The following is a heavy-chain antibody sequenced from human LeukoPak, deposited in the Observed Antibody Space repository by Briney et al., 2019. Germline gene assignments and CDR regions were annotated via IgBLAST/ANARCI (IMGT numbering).Heavy chain of an antibody. J-gene: IGHJ6*03. Sequence: ASVKVSCKASGYTFTGYYMHWVRQAPGQGLEWMGWINPNSGGTNYAQKFQGRVTMTRDTSISTAYMGLSRLRSDDTAVYYCARDRGYARSYYYYYYMDVWGKGTTVTVSS. D-gene: IGHD5-12*01. CDR3: ARDRGYARSYYYYYYMDV. CDR1: GYTFTGYY. V-gene: IGHV1-2*02. CDR2: INPNSGGT.